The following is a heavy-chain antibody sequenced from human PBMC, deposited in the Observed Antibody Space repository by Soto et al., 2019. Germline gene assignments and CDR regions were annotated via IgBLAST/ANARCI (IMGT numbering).Heavy chain of an antibody. J-gene: IGHJ4*02. CDR2: IDTDGSTGGT. V-gene: IGHV3-74*03. CDR1: GFTFSGHW. CDR3: ARGRGTYYADS. Sequence: EVRLVESGGALVPPGGSLRLTCEASGFTFSGHWMHWVRRAPGKGLVWVSHIDTDGSTGGTSYADSVKGRFTVSRDDSTDRLSLQMNDLRVADTAVYYCARGRGTYYADSWGQGTLVTVS. D-gene: IGHD1-26*01.